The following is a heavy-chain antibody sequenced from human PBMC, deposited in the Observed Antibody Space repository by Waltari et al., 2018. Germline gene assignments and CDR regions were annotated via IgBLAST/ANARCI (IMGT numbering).Heavy chain of an antibody. D-gene: IGHD2-2*01. J-gene: IGHJ6*03. Sequence: QVQLVQSGAEVKKPGASVKVSCKASGYTFTSYYMHWVRQAPGQGLEWMGIINPIGGSTSYAQKFQGRVTMTRDTSTSTVYMELSSLRSEDTAVYYCAKAYCSSTSCPRSGSYYYMDVWGKGTTVTVSS. V-gene: IGHV1-46*01. CDR2: INPIGGST. CDR3: AKAYCSSTSCPRSGSYYYMDV. CDR1: GYTFTSYY.